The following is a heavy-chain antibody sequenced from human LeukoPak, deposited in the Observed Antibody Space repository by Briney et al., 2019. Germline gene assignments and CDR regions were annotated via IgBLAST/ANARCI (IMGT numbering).Heavy chain of an antibody. D-gene: IGHD3-10*01. CDR3: ARDSYYYGSGSDPLDY. Sequence: SQTLSLTCAISGDSVSSNSAAWNWIRQSPSRGLEWLGRTYYRSKWYNDYAVSVKSRITINPDTSKNQFSLQLNSVTPEDTAVYYCARDSYYYGSGSDPLDYWGQGTLVTVSS. J-gene: IGHJ4*02. CDR1: GDSVSSNSAA. V-gene: IGHV6-1*01. CDR2: TYYRSKWYN.